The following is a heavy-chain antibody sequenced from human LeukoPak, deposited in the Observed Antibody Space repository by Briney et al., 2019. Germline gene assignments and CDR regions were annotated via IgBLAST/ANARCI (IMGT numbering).Heavy chain of an antibody. CDR3: ARAEVDMVRGVKFSGMDV. D-gene: IGHD3-10*01. CDR2: IVPMFGRP. CDR1: GGSFSSYP. V-gene: IGHV1-69*13. J-gene: IGHJ6*02. Sequence: ASVKVSCKASGGSFSSYPINWVRQAPGQGLEWMGGIVPMFGRPNYPQKFQGRVTITADESTTSVYMQLTRLRYEDTAVYYCARAEVDMVRGVKFSGMDVWGQGTTVTVSS.